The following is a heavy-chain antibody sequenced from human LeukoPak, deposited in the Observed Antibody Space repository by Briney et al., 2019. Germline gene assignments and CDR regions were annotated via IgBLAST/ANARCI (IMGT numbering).Heavy chain of an antibody. CDR1: GFTFSNAW. CDR2: INSDGSST. CDR3: VSHCSSTSCYEY. V-gene: IGHV3-74*01. D-gene: IGHD2-2*01. J-gene: IGHJ4*02. Sequence: GGSLRLSCAASGFTFSNAWMSWVRQAPGKGLVWVSRINSDGSSTNYADSVKGRFTISRDNAKNTLFLQMNSLRAEDSAVYYCVSHCSSTSCYEYWGQGTLVTVSS.